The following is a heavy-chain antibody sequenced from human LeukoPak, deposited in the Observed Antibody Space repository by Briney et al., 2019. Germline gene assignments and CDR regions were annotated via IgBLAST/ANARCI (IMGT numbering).Heavy chain of an antibody. Sequence: GASVKVSCKASGYTFTSYYMHWVRQAPGQGLEWMGGIIPIFGTANYAQKFQGRVTITADESTSTAYMELSSLRSEDTAVYYCARGGIGSSWPNYYYYGMDVWGKGTTVTVSS. CDR2: IIPIFGTA. J-gene: IGHJ6*04. CDR3: ARGGIGSSWPNYYYYGMDV. V-gene: IGHV1-69*13. D-gene: IGHD6-13*01. CDR1: GYTFTSYY.